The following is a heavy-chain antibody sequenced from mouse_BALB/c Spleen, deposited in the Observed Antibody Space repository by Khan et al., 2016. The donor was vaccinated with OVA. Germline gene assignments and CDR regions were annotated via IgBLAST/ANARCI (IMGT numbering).Heavy chain of an antibody. CDR3: ARFHGGY. CDR1: GYTFTDYV. V-gene: IGHV9-3-1*01. J-gene: IGHJ2*01. Sequence: QIQLVQSGPELKKPGETVKISCKASGYTFTDYVMTWVKQAPGKGLRWMGWINTYTGEPTYADDFKGRFAFSLETSASTAYLQINNLKNEDTATYFCARFHGGYWGQGTTLTVSS. CDR2: INTYTGEP.